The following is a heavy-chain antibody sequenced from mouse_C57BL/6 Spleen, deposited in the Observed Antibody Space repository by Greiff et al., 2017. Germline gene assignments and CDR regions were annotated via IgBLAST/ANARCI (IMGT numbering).Heavy chain of an antibody. V-gene: IGHV1-19*01. CDR2: INPYNGGT. D-gene: IGHD1-1*01. J-gene: IGHJ1*03. CDR1: GYTFTDYY. Sequence: EVQLQQSGPVLVKPGASVKMSCKASGYTFTDYYMNWVKRSHGKSLEWIGVINPYNGGTSYNKKFKGKATLTVDKSSSTAYLELNSLTSEDSAVYYGARAPTSTTVDWYFDVWGTGTTVTVSS. CDR3: ARAPTSTTVDWYFDV.